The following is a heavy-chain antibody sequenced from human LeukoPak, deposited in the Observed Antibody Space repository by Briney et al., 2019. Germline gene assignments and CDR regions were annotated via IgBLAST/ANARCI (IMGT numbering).Heavy chain of an antibody. V-gene: IGHV3-23*01. CDR2: ISGSGGST. D-gene: IGHD6-19*01. CDR3: GTRIGYSSGWPPAT. J-gene: IGHJ5*02. CDR1: GFTFSSYA. Sequence: GGSLRLSCAASGFTFSSYAMSWVRQAPGKGLEWVSAISGSGGSTYYADSVKGRFTISRDNSKNTLYLQMNSLRAEDTALYYCGTRIGYSSGWPPATWGQGTLVTVSA.